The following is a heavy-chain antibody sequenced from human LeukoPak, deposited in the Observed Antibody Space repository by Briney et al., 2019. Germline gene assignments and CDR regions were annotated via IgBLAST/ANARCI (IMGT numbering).Heavy chain of an antibody. CDR1: GDSISISTYY. D-gene: IGHD6-13*01. Sequence: SETLSLTCTVSGDSISISTYYWGWIRQPPGKGLEWIGSIYYSGSTYYNPSLKSRVTISVDTSKNQFSLKLSSVTAADTAVYYCARVKIAAAGICDYWGQGTLVTVSS. J-gene: IGHJ4*02. V-gene: IGHV4-39*07. CDR2: IYYSGST. CDR3: ARVKIAAAGICDY.